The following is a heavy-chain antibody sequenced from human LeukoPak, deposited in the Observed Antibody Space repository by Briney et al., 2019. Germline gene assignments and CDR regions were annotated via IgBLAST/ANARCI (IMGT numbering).Heavy chain of an antibody. CDR3: AKGRARFLEWLLYYYYYGMDV. V-gene: IGHV3-23*01. CDR1: GFTFSSYA. J-gene: IGHJ6*02. D-gene: IGHD3-3*01. Sequence: GGSLRLSCAASGFTFSSYAMSWVRQAPGKGLEWVSAISGSGGSTYYADSVKGRFTISRDNSKNTLYLQMNSLRAEDTAVYYCAKGRARFLEWLLYYYYYGMDVWGQGTTVTVSS. CDR2: ISGSGGST.